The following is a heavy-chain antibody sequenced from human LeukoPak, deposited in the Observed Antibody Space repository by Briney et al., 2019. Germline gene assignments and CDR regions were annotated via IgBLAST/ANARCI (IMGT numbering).Heavy chain of an antibody. CDR2: ISGSGGST. J-gene: IGHJ4*02. Sequence: GGSLRLSCAASGFTFSSYAMSWVRQAPGKGLEWVSAISGSGGSTYFADSVKGRFTISRDNSKNTMYLQMNSLRAEDTAVYYCAKDEYSRSSPYYFDYWGQGTLVTVSS. D-gene: IGHD6-6*01. CDR3: AKDEYSRSSPYYFDY. CDR1: GFTFSSYA. V-gene: IGHV3-23*01.